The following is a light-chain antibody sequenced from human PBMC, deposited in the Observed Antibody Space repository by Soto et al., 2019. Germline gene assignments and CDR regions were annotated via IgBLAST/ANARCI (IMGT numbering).Light chain of an antibody. CDR3: QQRRNWPRT. V-gene: IGKV3-11*01. Sequence: EIVMTQSPTTLSVSQGERATLXXRASQTIATYLDWYQHKPGQAPRXVVYDASNRATGVPARFSGSGSGTDFTLTISSLEPEDFAVYYCQQRRNWPRTFGRGTKVDI. CDR2: DAS. J-gene: IGKJ1*01. CDR1: QTIATY.